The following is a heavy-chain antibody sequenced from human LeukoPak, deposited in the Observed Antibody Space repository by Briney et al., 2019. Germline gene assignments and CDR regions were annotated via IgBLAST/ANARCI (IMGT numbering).Heavy chain of an antibody. D-gene: IGHD6-6*01. V-gene: IGHV3-48*03. J-gene: IGHJ5*02. CDR2: ISSSGSTI. CDR3: ARGLYSSSSGWFDP. Sequence: GGSLRLSCAASGFTFSSYEMNWVRQAPGKGLEWVSYISSSGSTIYYADSVKGRFTISRDNAKNSLYLQMNSLRAADTAVYYCARGLYSSSSGWFDPWGQGTLVTVSS. CDR1: GFTFSSYE.